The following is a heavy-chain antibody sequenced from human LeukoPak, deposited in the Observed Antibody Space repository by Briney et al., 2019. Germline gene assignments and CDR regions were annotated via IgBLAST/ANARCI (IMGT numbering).Heavy chain of an antibody. J-gene: IGHJ4*02. CDR3: ARDRLVTVFDY. CDR1: GFNFSSYS. D-gene: IGHD4-23*01. CDR2: ISSSSSYI. V-gene: IGHV3-21*01. Sequence: GGSLRLSCAASGFNFSSYSMNWVRQAPGKGLEWVSSISSSSSYIYYADSVKGRFTISRDNAKNSLYLQMNSLRAGDTAVYYCARDRLVTVFDYWGQGTLVTVSS.